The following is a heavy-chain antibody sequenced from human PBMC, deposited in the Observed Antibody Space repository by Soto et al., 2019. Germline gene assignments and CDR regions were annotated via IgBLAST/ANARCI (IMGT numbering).Heavy chain of an antibody. J-gene: IGHJ6*02. CDR2: IYSGGST. V-gene: IGHV3-66*01. Sequence: EVQLVESGGGLVQPGGSLTLSCAASGFTVNSNYMSWVRQAPGKGLEWVSVIYSGGSTYYADSVKGRFTISRDNSKNTLYLQMNSLRAEDTAVYYCAREDGYYGMDVWGQGTTATVSS. CDR3: AREDGYYGMDV. CDR1: GFTVNSNY.